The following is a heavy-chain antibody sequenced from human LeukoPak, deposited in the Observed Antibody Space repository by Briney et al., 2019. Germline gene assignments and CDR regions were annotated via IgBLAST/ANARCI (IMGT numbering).Heavy chain of an antibody. D-gene: IGHD5-18*01. V-gene: IGHV4-34*01. CDR2: INDSGGT. CDR1: GGSFSGYY. CDR3: ARAVDTAIMYNWFDP. Sequence: SETLSLTCAVYGGSFSGYYWNWIRQPPGKGLEWIGEINDSGGTNYNPSLKRRVTISVDTSKNQFSLKLSSVTASDTAMYYCARAVDTAIMYNWFDPWGQGILVTVSS. J-gene: IGHJ5*02.